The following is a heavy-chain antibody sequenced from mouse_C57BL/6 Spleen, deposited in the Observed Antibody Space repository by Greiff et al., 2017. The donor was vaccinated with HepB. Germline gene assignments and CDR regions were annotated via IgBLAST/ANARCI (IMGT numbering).Heavy chain of an antibody. J-gene: IGHJ3*01. CDR1: GYSITSGYY. V-gene: IGHV3-6*01. D-gene: IGHD2-4*01. CDR3: AIYYDYKGWFAY. Sequence: ESGPGLVKPSQSLSLTCSVTGYSITSGYYWNWIRQFPGNKLEWMGFISYDGSNNYNPSLKNLISSTRDTSKHQLFLRLNSVTTEDTATYYCAIYYDYKGWFAYWGQGTLVTVSA. CDR2: ISYDGSN.